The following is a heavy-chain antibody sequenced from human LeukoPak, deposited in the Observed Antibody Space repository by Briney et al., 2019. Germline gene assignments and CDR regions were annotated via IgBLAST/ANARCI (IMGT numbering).Heavy chain of an antibody. CDR1: GYTFTSYA. V-gene: IGHV5-51*01. J-gene: IGHJ5*02. Sequence: KVSCKASGYTFTSYAMNWVRQAPRQGLEWMGIIYPGDSDTRYSPSFQGQVTISADKSISTAYLQWSSLKASDTAMYYCARRGGSYLGWWFDPWGQGTLVTVSS. CDR2: IYPGDSDT. D-gene: IGHD1-26*01. CDR3: ARRGGSYLGWWFDP.